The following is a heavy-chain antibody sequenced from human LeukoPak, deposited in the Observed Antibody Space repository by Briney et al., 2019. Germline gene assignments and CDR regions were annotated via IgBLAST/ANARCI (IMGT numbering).Heavy chain of an antibody. D-gene: IGHD6-13*01. CDR2: IYYSGST. CDR3: ARAPGYSSSWYGYNWFDP. CDR1: GGSISSGGYY. Sequence: PSETLSLTCTVSGGSISSGGYYWSWIRQHPGKGLEWIGYIYYSGSTYYNPSLKSRVTISVDASKNQFSLKLSSVTAADTAVYYCARAPGYSSSWYGYNWFDPWGQGTLVTVSS. J-gene: IGHJ5*02. V-gene: IGHV4-31*03.